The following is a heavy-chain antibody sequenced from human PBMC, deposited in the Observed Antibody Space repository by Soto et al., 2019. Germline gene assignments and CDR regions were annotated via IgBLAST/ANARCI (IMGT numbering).Heavy chain of an antibody. V-gene: IGHV3-23*01. CDR1: GLTFGSRA. D-gene: IGHD3-10*01. Sequence: GGSLRLSCVASGLTFGSRAMSWVRQAPAEGLQWVSTITDTGGDAKYADSVRGRFVISRDNSKKILYLQMTSLTAEDSAMYFCARGSTDSYPGSRIFDFWGRGTLVTVS. CDR3: ARGSTDSYPGSRIFDF. J-gene: IGHJ4*02. CDR2: ITDTGGDA.